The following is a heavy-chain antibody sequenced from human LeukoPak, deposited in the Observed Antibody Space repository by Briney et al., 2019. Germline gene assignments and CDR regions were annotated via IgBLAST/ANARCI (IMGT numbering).Heavy chain of an antibody. Sequence: PSETLSLTCSVSGVSISSYYWTWIRQPPGKGLEWIGYIYYSGSTNYNPSLKSRVTISVDTSKNQFSLKLSSVTAADTAVYYCARDLTRGYSYGSPGHYYYGMDAWGQGTLVTVSS. D-gene: IGHD5-18*01. CDR1: GVSISSYY. CDR3: ARDLTRGYSYGSPGHYYYGMDA. J-gene: IGHJ6*02. CDR2: IYYSGST. V-gene: IGHV4-59*01.